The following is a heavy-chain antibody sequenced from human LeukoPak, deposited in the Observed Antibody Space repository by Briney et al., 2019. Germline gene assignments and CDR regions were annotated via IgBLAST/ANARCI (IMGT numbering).Heavy chain of an antibody. CDR2: IYHSGST. CDR1: GGSISSGGYY. CDR3: ARDITIFGVVTSN. J-gene: IGHJ4*02. V-gene: IGHV4-30-2*01. Sequence: PSETLSLTCTVSGGSISSGGYYWSWIRQPPGKGLEWIGYIYHSGSTYYNPSLKSRVTISVDRSKNQFSLKLSSVTAADTAVYYCARDITIFGVVTSNWGQGTLVTVSS. D-gene: IGHD3-3*01.